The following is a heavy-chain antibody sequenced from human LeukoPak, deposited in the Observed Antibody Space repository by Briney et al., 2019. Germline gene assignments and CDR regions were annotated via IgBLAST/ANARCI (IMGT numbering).Heavy chain of an antibody. CDR1: GYTFTGYY. Sequence: GSSVKVSCKASGYTFTGYYMHWVRQAPGQGLEWMGRINPNSGGTNYAQKFQGRVTMTRDTSISTAYMELSRLRSDDTAVYYCARGSGWKRSWSDPWGQGTLVTVSS. CDR3: ARGSGWKRSWSDP. CDR2: INPNSGGT. V-gene: IGHV1-2*06. D-gene: IGHD4-23*01. J-gene: IGHJ5*02.